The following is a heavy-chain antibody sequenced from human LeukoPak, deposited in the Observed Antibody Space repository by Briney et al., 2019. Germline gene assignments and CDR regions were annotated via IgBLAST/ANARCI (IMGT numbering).Heavy chain of an antibody. J-gene: IGHJ4*02. D-gene: IGHD4-17*01. Sequence: ASVKVSCKASGGTFSSYTISWVRQAPGQGLEWMGRIIPILGIANYAQKFQGRVTITADKSTSTAYMELSSLRSEDTAVYYCALVTTSKTAPIDYWGQGTLVTVSS. CDR2: IIPILGIA. V-gene: IGHV1-69*02. CDR3: ALVTTSKTAPIDY. CDR1: GGTFSSYT.